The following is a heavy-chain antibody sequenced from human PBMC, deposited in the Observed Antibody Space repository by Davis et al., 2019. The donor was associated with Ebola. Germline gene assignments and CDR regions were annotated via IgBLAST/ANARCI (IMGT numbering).Heavy chain of an antibody. CDR3: AKESDDYIWGSYRYFDY. J-gene: IGHJ4*02. V-gene: IGHV3-23*01. D-gene: IGHD3-16*02. Sequence: PGGSLRLSCAASGLTFSSYAMSWVRQAPGKGLEWVSAISGSGGSTYYADSVKGRFTISRDNSKNTLYLQMNSLRAEDTAVYYCAKESDDYIWGSYRYFDYWGQGTLVTVSS. CDR1: GLTFSSYA. CDR2: ISGSGGST.